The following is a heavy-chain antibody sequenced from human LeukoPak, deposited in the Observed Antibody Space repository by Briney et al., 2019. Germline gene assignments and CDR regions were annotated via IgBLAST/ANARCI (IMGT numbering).Heavy chain of an antibody. CDR1: GGTFSSYA. Sequence: SVKVSCKASGGTFSSYAISWVRQAPGQGLEWMGGIIPIFGTANYAQKFQGRVTITADESTSTAYMELSSLRSEDTAVYYCARARTPETTVTTFDYWGQGTLVTVSS. CDR2: IIPIFGTA. V-gene: IGHV1-69*13. J-gene: IGHJ4*02. D-gene: IGHD4-17*01. CDR3: ARARTPETTVTTFDY.